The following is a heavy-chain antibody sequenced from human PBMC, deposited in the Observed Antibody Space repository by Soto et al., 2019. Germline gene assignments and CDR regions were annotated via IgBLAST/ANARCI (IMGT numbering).Heavy chain of an antibody. V-gene: IGHV3-15*07. CDR1: GFTFSNAW. J-gene: IGHJ6*02. D-gene: IGHD6-19*01. CDR3: TASYQGISSGWYPHYYYGMDV. Sequence: EVQLVESGGGLVKPGGSLRLSCAASGFTFSNAWMNWVRQAPGKGLEWVGRIKSKTDGGTTDYAAPVKGRITISRDDSKNTLYLQMNSLKTEDTAVYYCTASYQGISSGWYPHYYYGMDVWGQGTTVTVSS. CDR2: IKSKTDGGTT.